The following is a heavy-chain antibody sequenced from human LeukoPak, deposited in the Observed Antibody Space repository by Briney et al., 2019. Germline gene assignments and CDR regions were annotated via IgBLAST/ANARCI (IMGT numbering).Heavy chain of an antibody. J-gene: IGHJ5*02. V-gene: IGHV1-2*02. Sequence: ASVKVSCKASGYRFPDYYLHWVRQAPGQGLEWMGWINPHNGDTRYAQKFQGRVTMTRDTSISTAYMELSRLRSDDTAVYYCARDFVVVVAATPENWFDPWGQGTLVTVSS. D-gene: IGHD2-15*01. CDR3: ARDFVVVVAATPENWFDP. CDR2: INPHNGDT. CDR1: GYRFPDYY.